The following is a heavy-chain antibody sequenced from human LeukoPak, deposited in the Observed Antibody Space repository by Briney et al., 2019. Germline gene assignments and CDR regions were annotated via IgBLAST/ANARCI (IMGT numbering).Heavy chain of an antibody. J-gene: IGHJ4*02. CDR2: ISGSGDNS. Sequence: PGGSLRLSCAASGFTFSTFAMSWVRQAPGKGLEWVSGISGSGDNSYYADSVKGRFTISRDNSKKTLYLQMNRLRAEDTAVYYCARGWKGLDGDYPYWGQGTPVTVSS. CDR3: ARGWKGLDGDYPY. CDR1: GFTFSTFA. V-gene: IGHV3-23*01. D-gene: IGHD4-17*01.